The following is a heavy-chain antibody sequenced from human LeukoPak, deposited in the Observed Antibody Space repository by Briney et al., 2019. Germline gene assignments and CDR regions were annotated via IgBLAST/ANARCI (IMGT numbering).Heavy chain of an antibody. J-gene: IGHJ4*02. CDR2: INHSGST. D-gene: IGHD6-13*01. CDR3: ARGVQAAAGTYYFDY. CDR1: GVSFSGYY. V-gene: IGHV4-34*01. Sequence: PSETLSLTCAVYGVSFSGYYWSWIRQPPGKGLEWIGEINHSGSTNYNPSLKSRVTISVDTSKNQFSLKLSSVTAADTAVYYCARGVQAAAGTYYFDYWGQGTLVTVSS.